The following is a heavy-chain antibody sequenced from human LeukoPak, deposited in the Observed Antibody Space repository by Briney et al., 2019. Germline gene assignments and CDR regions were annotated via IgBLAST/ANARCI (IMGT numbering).Heavy chain of an antibody. V-gene: IGHV4-38-2*02. Sequence: PSETLSLTCTVSGYSISSGFYWGWIRQPPGKGLEWIGSIYHSGSTHYNSSLKSRVTISVDTSKNQLSLKLSSVTAADTAVYYCARGVGLTQGGTFDYWGQGTLVTVSS. CDR1: GYSISSGFY. CDR2: IYHSGST. J-gene: IGHJ4*02. CDR3: ARGVGLTQGGTFDY. D-gene: IGHD1-1*01.